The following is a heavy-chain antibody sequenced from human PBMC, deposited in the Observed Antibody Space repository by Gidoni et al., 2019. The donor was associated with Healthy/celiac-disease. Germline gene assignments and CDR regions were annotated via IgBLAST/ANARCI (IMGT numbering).Heavy chain of an antibody. J-gene: IGHJ4*02. D-gene: IGHD3-16*02. CDR1: GFTFSSHG. Sequence: QVQLVESGGGVVQPGRSLRLSCAASGFTFSSHGMHWVRQAPGKGLEWVAVISYDGSNKYYADSVKGRFTISRDNSKNTLYLQMNSLRAEDTAVYYCAKPGGDDYVWGSYRKPLDYWGQGTLVTVSS. V-gene: IGHV3-30*18. CDR3: AKPGGDDYVWGSYRKPLDY. CDR2: ISYDGSNK.